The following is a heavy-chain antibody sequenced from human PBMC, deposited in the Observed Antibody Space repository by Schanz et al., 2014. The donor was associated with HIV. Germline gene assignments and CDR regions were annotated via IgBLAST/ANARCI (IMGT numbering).Heavy chain of an antibody. Sequence: QLQLQESGPGLVKPSQTLSLTCTVSGGSISSGGYYWSWIRQHPGKGLEWIGYIYYSGSTYYNPALRSRITMSIDTSKKQFSLKLSSVTAADTAVYYCARGGRYRGYDFPPHYYYGMDVWGQGTTVTVSS. CDR3: ARGGRYRGYDFPPHYYYGMDV. J-gene: IGHJ6*02. CDR1: GGSISSGGYY. V-gene: IGHV4-31*03. CDR2: IYYSGST. D-gene: IGHD5-12*01.